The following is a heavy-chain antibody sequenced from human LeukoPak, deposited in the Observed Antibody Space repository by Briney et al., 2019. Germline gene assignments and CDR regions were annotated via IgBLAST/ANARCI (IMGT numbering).Heavy chain of an antibody. Sequence: PGGSLRLSCAASGFTFSSYAMSWVRQAPGKGLEWVSAISGSGGSTYYADSVKGRFTISRDNSKDTLYLQMNTLRAEDTAVYYCAKDRGVYCSSTSCYLPHDHWGQGTLVTVSS. CDR2: ISGSGGST. J-gene: IGHJ4*02. CDR3: AKDRGVYCSSTSCYLPHDH. CDR1: GFTFSSYA. V-gene: IGHV3-23*01. D-gene: IGHD2-2*01.